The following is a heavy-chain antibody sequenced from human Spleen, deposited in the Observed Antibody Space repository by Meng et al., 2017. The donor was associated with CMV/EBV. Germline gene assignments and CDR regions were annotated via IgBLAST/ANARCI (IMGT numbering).Heavy chain of an antibody. CDR1: GGSVNSGSYY. V-gene: IGHV4-61*01. J-gene: IGHJ4*01. CDR2: IYHSGST. D-gene: IGHD2-2*01. Sequence: LTCKVSGGSVNSGSYYWHWVRQPPGKGLEWIGYIYHSGSTNYNPSLKSRVTITIDTSRNQFSLKLNSVTTTDTAVYYCARGVGAFDYWGHGMLVTVSS. CDR3: ARGVGAFDY.